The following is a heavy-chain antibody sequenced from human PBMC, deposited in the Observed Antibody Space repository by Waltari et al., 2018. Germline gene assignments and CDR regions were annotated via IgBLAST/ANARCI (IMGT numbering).Heavy chain of an antibody. D-gene: IGHD2-8*01. CDR2: INPNSGGT. CDR3: ARRGILYDRGFDP. J-gene: IGHJ5*02. CDR1: GYTLPGYH. Sequence: QVQLVQSGAEVKKPGASVKVSCKASGYTLPGYHMHWVRQAPGQGLEWMGWINPNSGGTNYAQKFQGRVTMTRDTSISTAYMELSRLRSDDTAVYYCARRGILYDRGFDPWGQGTLVTVSS. V-gene: IGHV1-2*02.